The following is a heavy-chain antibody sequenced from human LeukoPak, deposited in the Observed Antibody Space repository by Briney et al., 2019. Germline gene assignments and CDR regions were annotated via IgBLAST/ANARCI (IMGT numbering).Heavy chain of an antibody. Sequence: GGSLRLSCAASGFTFSNAWTSWVRQAPGKGLEWVGRIKSKTDGGTTDYAAPVKGRFTISRDDSKNTLSLQLNSLKTEDTAVYYCTTGDYYDTWFWGQGILVTVSP. V-gene: IGHV3-15*01. J-gene: IGHJ4*02. D-gene: IGHD3-22*01. CDR3: TTGDYYDTWF. CDR2: IKSKTDGGTT. CDR1: GFTFSNAW.